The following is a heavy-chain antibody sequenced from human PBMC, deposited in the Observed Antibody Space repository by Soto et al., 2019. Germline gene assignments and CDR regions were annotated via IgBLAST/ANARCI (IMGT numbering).Heavy chain of an antibody. CDR3: ASMDARLRYFDWPLDY. CDR2: ISYDGSNK. CDR1: GFTFSSYA. Sequence: QVQLVESGGGVVQPGRSLRLSCAASGFTFSSYAMHWVRQAPGKGLGWVAVISYDGSNKYYADSVKGRFTISRDNSKNTLYLQMNSLRAEDTAVYYCASMDARLRYFDWPLDYWGQGTLVTVSS. J-gene: IGHJ4*02. V-gene: IGHV3-30-3*01. D-gene: IGHD3-9*01.